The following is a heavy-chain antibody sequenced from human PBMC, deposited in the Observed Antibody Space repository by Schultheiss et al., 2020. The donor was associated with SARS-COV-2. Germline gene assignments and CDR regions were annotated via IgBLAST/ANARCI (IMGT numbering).Heavy chain of an antibody. CDR2: INPNSGGT. CDR3: ARKGSGWYGG. CDR1: GYTFTGYY. J-gene: IGHJ4*02. D-gene: IGHD6-19*01. Sequence: ASVKVSCKASGYTFTGYYMHWVRQAPGQGLEWMGWINPNSGGTNYAQKFQGRVTMTRNTSISTAYMELSSLRSEDTAVYYCARKGSGWYGGWGQGTLVTVSS. V-gene: IGHV1-2*02.